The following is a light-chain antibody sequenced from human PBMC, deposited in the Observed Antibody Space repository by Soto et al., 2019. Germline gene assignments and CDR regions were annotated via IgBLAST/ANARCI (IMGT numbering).Light chain of an antibody. CDR3: QTWGTGINWV. J-gene: IGLJ3*02. CDR2: LNSDGSH. V-gene: IGLV4-69*01. CDR1: SGHSNYA. Sequence: QLVPTQSPSASASLGASVNGTCTLSSGHSNYAIAWHQQQPEKGPRYLMNLNSDGSHSKGDGIPDRFSGSSSGAERYLTISSLQSEDEADYYCQTWGTGINWVFGGATKVTVL.